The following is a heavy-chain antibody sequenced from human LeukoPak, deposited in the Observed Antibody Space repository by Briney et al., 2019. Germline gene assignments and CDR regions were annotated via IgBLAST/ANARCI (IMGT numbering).Heavy chain of an antibody. J-gene: IGHJ4*02. Sequence: GGSLRLSCAASGFTFSSYAMSWVRQAPGKGLEWVSAISGSGGSTYYADSVKGRFTISRDNSKNTLYLQMNSLRAEDTAVYYCARADLTIFGVVITSRYFDYWGQGTLVTVSS. V-gene: IGHV3-23*01. CDR1: GFTFSSYA. D-gene: IGHD3-3*01. CDR2: ISGSGGST. CDR3: ARADLTIFGVVITSRYFDY.